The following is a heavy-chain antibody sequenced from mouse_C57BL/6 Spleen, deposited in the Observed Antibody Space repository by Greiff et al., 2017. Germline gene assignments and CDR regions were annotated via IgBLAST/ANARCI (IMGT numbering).Heavy chain of an antibody. Sequence: VKLMESGPGLVQPSQSLSITCTVSGFSLTSYGVHWVRQPPGKGLEWLGVIWSGGSTDYNAAFISRLSISKDNAKSQVFFKMNSLQADDTAIYYCAKGWDYFDYWGQGTTLTVSS. V-gene: IGHV2-4*01. CDR1: GFSLTSYG. CDR2: IWSGGST. D-gene: IGHD3-3*01. J-gene: IGHJ2*01. CDR3: AKGWDYFDY.